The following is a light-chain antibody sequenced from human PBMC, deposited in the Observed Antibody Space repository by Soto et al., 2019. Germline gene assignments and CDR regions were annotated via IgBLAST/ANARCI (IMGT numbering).Light chain of an antibody. J-gene: IGLJ1*01. CDR1: SSDVGDYNY. Sequence: QSVLTQPASVSGSPGQSITISCTGTSSDVGDYNYVSRYQQHPGKAPKLMIYEVSNRPSGVSNRFSGSKSGNTASLTVSGLQAEDEADYYCSSYAGSNNFVFGTGTKVTVL. CDR2: EVS. CDR3: SSYAGSNNFV. V-gene: IGLV2-14*01.